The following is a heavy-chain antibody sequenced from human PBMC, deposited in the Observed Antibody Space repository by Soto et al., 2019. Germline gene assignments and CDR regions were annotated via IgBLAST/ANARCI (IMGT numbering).Heavy chain of an antibody. CDR2: IYHSGST. J-gene: IGHJ5*02. CDR3: VIDLGYSNSRWFDT. Sequence: QVQLHESGPGLVKPSGTLSITCAVSGGSIRSSNWWSLVRQHPGKALEWIGAIYHSGSTNYNPSLKSWVTISIDKSKNQCSMKLRSVTAADTAVYYCVIDLGYSNSRWFDTWGQGTLVTVSS. D-gene: IGHD4-4*01. V-gene: IGHV4-4*02. CDR1: GGSIRSSNW.